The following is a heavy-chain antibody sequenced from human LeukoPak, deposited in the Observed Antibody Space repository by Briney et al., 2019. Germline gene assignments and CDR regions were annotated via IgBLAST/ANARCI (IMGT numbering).Heavy chain of an antibody. CDR3: AKDQLSSPQLWFGELSLDAFDI. CDR2: IYSGGST. Sequence: PGGSLRLSCAASGFTVSSNYMSWVRQAPGKGLEWVSVIYSGGSTYYADSVKGRFTISRDNSKNTLSLQMNGLRAEDTAVYYCAKDQLSSPQLWFGELSLDAFDIWGQRTMVTVSS. J-gene: IGHJ3*02. CDR1: GFTVSSNY. D-gene: IGHD3-10*01. V-gene: IGHV3-53*01.